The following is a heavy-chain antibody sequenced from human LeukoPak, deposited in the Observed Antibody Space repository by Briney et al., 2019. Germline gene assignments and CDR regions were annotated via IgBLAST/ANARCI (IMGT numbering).Heavy chain of an antibody. CDR1: GDSASSNSVA. Sequence: SQTLSLTCAISGDSASSNSVAWNWIRQSPSRALEWLGRAYYRSKWYNDYAISVRSRITINAGTSKNQFSLHLSSVTPEDTAVYYCGRYHHEEKWFDPWGQGTLVTVSS. V-gene: IGHV6-1*01. CDR3: GRYHHEEKWFDP. D-gene: IGHD1-14*01. J-gene: IGHJ5*02. CDR2: AYYRSKWYN.